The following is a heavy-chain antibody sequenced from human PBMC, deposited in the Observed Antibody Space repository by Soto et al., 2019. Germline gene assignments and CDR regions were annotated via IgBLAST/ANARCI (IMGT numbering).Heavy chain of an antibody. V-gene: IGHV3-7*01. CDR2: IKQDGSKA. D-gene: IGHD2-15*01. Sequence: GGSLRLSCVASGFAFWGDRMSWVRQAPGKGLEWVANIKQDGSKAQYLESVRGRFTISRDNSKSSVYLQMNSLRAEDTALYYCARDFYGGFSYGPGDSWGQGTLVTVSS. CDR1: GFAFWGDR. CDR3: ARDFYGGFSYGPGDS. J-gene: IGHJ4*02.